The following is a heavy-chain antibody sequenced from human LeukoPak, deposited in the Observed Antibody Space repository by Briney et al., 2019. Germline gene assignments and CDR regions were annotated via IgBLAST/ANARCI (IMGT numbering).Heavy chain of an antibody. D-gene: IGHD2-2*01. V-gene: IGHV1-46*01. J-gene: IGHJ4*02. CDR3: ARGGSDIVVVPAANQLDY. Sequence: GASVKVSCKAFGYTFTSNYMHWVRQAPGQGPEWMGVISPSGGSTTYAQKFQGRVTLTRDMSTSTDYLELSSLRSEDTAVYYCARGGSDIVVVPAANQLDYWGQGTLVTVSS. CDR2: ISPSGGST. CDR1: GYTFTSNY.